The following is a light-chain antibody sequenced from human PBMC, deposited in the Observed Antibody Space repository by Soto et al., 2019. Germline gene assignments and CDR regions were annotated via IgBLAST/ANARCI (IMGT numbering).Light chain of an antibody. CDR2: DAS. V-gene: IGKV3-11*01. J-gene: IGKJ1*01. Sequence: EIVLTQSPGTLSLSPGERGTLSCRASQNLGTLYLAWFQQKPGQAPRLLIYDASNRATGIPARFSGSGSGTDFTLTISSLEPEDFAVYYCQQRSNWLWTFGQGTKVDIK. CDR1: QNLGTLY. CDR3: QQRSNWLWT.